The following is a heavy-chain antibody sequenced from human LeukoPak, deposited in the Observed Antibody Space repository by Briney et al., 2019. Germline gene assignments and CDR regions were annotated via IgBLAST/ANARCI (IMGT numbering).Heavy chain of an antibody. CDR1: GFTFSSYA. CDR3: ANQWELLQYFQH. Sequence: PGGSLRLSCAASGFTFSSYAMNWVRQAPGKGLEWVSAISGSGGSTYYADSVKGRFTISRDNSKNTLYLQMNSLRAEDTAVYYCANQWELLQYFQHWGQGTLVTVSS. J-gene: IGHJ1*01. D-gene: IGHD1-26*01. V-gene: IGHV3-23*01. CDR2: ISGSGGST.